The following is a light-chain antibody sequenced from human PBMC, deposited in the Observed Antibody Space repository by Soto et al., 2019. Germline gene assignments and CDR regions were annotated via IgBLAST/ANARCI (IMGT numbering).Light chain of an antibody. CDR2: SNN. V-gene: IGLV1-44*01. CDR3: AAWDDSLNGYV. CDR1: SSKIGSNT. Sequence: QPLLTQPPSASGTPRQRVTISCSGSSSKIGSNTVNWYQQLPGTAPKLLIYSNNQRPSGVPDRFSGSKSGTSASLAISGLQSEDEADYYCAAWDDSLNGYVFGTGTKVTLL. J-gene: IGLJ1*01.